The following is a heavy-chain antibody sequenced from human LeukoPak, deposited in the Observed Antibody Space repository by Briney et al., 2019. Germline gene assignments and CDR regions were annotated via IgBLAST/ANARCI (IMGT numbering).Heavy chain of an antibody. CDR3: ARVSAVAGKGDWFDP. D-gene: IGHD6-19*01. CDR1: GYTFTGYY. CDR2: INPNSGGT. J-gene: IGHJ5*02. Sequence: APVKVSCKASGYTFTGYYMHWVRQAPGQGLEWMGWINPNSGGTNYAQKFQGRVTMTRDTSISTAYMELSRLRSDDTAVYYCARVSAVAGKGDWFDPWGQGTLVTVSS. V-gene: IGHV1-2*02.